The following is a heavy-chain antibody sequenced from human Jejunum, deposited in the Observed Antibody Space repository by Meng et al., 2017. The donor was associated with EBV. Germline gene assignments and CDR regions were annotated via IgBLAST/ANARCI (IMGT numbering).Heavy chain of an antibody. Sequence: QVHRVQSGAEVKKPGASVKVSCKASGYTLTNYALHWVRQAPGQGLEWMGYISAGSGDTKNSQKFQGRVTFTRDTSASTVYMELSSLRSGDTAMYYCARGSSWNRGDYWGQGTLVTVSS. J-gene: IGHJ4*02. V-gene: IGHV1-3*01. CDR2: ISAGSGDT. CDR3: ARGSSWNRGDY. CDR1: GYTLTNYA. D-gene: IGHD6-13*01.